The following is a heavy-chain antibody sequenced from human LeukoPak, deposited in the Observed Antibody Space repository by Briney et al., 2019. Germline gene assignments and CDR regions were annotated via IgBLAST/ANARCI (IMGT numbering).Heavy chain of an antibody. CDR3: AKDDWGVKGAFDI. D-gene: IGHD3-16*01. J-gene: IGHJ3*02. Sequence: PGRSLRLSCAASGFTFDDYAMHWVRQAPGKGLEWVAFIRYDGSNKYYADSVKGRFTISRDNSKNTLYLQMNSLRAEDTAVYYCAKDDWGVKGAFDIWGQGTMVTVSS. CDR2: IRYDGSNK. CDR1: GFTFDDYA. V-gene: IGHV3-30*02.